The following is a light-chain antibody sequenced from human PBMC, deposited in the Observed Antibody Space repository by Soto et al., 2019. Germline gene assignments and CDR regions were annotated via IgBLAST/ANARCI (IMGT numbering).Light chain of an antibody. Sequence: EIVLTQSPGTLSWSPGERATLSCRASQSVSSSYLAWYQQKPGQAPRLLIYGASSRDTGIPDRFSGSGSGTDFTLTISRLEPEDFAVYYCQQGVTFGQGTRLENK. J-gene: IGKJ5*01. CDR3: QQGVT. CDR2: GAS. V-gene: IGKV3-20*01. CDR1: QSVSSSY.